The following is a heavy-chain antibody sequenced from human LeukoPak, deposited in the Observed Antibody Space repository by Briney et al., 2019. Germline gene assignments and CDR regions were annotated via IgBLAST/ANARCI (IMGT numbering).Heavy chain of an antibody. CDR1: GGSFSGYY. CDR3: ARGCPLQNHYGMDV. CDR2: INHSGST. Sequence: SETLSLTCAVYGGSFSGYYWSWIRQPPGKGLEWIGEINHSGSTNYNPSLKSRVTISVDTSKNQFSLKLSSVTAADTAVYYCARGCPLQNHYGMDVWGQGTTVTVSS. V-gene: IGHV4-34*01. J-gene: IGHJ6*02. D-gene: IGHD2-2*01.